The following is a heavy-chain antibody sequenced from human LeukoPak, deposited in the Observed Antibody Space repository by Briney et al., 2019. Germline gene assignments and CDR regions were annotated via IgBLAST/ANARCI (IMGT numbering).Heavy chain of an antibody. CDR1: GFTFGSYG. Sequence: GGSLRLSCAASGFTFGSYGMHWVRQAPGKGLEWVAVISYDGSNKYYADSVKGRFTISRDNSKNTLYLQTNSLRAEDTAVYYCAKDPGATRGYFDYWGQGTLVTVSS. J-gene: IGHJ4*02. D-gene: IGHD1-26*01. CDR3: AKDPGATRGYFDY. CDR2: ISYDGSNK. V-gene: IGHV3-30*18.